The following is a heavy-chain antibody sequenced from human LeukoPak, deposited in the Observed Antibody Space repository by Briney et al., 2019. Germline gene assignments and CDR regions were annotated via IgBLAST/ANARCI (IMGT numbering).Heavy chain of an antibody. CDR3: ARVIAFRGYMDV. D-gene: IGHD3-16*02. J-gene: IGHJ6*03. CDR1: GGTFSSYA. CDR2: IIPIFGTA. V-gene: IGHV1-69*06. Sequence: SVKVSCKASGGTFSSYAISWVRQAPGQGLEWMGGIIPIFGTANYAQKFQGRVTITADKSTSTAYMELSSLRAEDTAVYYCARVIAFRGYMDVWGKGTTVTVSS.